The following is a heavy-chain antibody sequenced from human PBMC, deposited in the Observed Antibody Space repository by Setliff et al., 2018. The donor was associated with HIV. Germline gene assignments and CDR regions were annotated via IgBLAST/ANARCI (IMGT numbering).Heavy chain of an antibody. CDR1: GGTFSSYA. J-gene: IGHJ4*02. Sequence: GASVKVSCKASGGTFSSYAISWVRQAPGQGLEWMGGSIPMYGTSNYAQKFQGRVTITTDESTSTAYMELSRLRSDDTAVYYCARSPRYSSGWYDPYFDQWGQGTPVTVSS. CDR3: ARSPRYSSGWYDPYFDQ. D-gene: IGHD6-19*01. V-gene: IGHV1-69*05. CDR2: SIPMYGTS.